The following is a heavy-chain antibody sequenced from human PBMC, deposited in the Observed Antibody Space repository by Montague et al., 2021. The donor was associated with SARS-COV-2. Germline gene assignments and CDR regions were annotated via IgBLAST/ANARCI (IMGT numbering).Heavy chain of an antibody. D-gene: IGHD5-24*01. CDR1: DDSINSSY. Sequence: SETLSLTCTVSDDSINSSYWSWIRPPPGKGLEWIGYIYYRGSTNYNPSLETRVTISVDPSKNQFSLKLSSVTAADTAVYYCAREDRWNWFDPWGQGTLVIVSS. CDR2: IYYRGST. V-gene: IGHV4-59*01. CDR3: AREDRWNWFDP. J-gene: IGHJ5*02.